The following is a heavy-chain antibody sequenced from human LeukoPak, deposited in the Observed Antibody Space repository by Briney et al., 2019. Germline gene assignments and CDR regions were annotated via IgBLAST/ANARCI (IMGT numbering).Heavy chain of an antibody. CDR2: ISGGSSFT. Sequence: PGGSLRLSCAASGFSFSSFSMNWVRQAPGKGLEWVSYISGGSSFTYDVDSVKGRFTISRDNAKNSLYLQMNSLRAEDTAVYYCARDLGYSSGPNYWGQGTRVTVSS. CDR1: GFSFSSFS. D-gene: IGHD6-19*01. J-gene: IGHJ4*02. CDR3: ARDLGYSSGPNY. V-gene: IGHV3-21*01.